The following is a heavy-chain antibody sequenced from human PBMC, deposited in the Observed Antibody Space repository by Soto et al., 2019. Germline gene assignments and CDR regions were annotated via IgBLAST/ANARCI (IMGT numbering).Heavy chain of an antibody. CDR3: ARVTSSGWDNWFDP. Sequence: SETLSLTCTVSGGSISSYYWSWIRQPPGKGLEWIGYIYYSGSTNYNPSLKSRVTISVDTSKNQFSLKLSSVTAADTAVYYCARVTSSGWDNWFDPWGQGTLVTVSS. CDR2: IYYSGST. V-gene: IGHV4-59*01. D-gene: IGHD6-19*01. CDR1: GGSISSYY. J-gene: IGHJ5*02.